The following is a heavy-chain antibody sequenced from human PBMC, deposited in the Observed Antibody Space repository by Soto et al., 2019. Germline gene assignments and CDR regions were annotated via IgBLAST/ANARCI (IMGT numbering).Heavy chain of an antibody. Sequence: ASVKVSCKASGYTFTGYYMHWVRQAPGQGLEWMGWINPNSGGTNYAQKFQGRVTMTRDTSISTAYRELSRLRSDDTAVYYCARDRGRVLMVYRPEVNGMDVWGQGTTVTVSS. CDR1: GYTFTGYY. J-gene: IGHJ6*02. CDR3: ARDRGRVLMVYRPEVNGMDV. D-gene: IGHD2-8*01. V-gene: IGHV1-2*02. CDR2: INPNSGGT.